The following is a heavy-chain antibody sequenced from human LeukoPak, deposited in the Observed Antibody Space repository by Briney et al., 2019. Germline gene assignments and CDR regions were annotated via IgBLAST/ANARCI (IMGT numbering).Heavy chain of an antibody. V-gene: IGHV1-46*01. CDR3: ARDQRGRAFDY. Sequence: ASVKVSCKASGYTFTSYYMHWVRQAPGQGLEWMGIINPSAGSTSYAQKFQGRVTMTRDTSTSTVYMELSSLRTDDTAVFYCARDQRGRAFDYWGQGTLVTVSS. CDR1: GYTFTSYY. J-gene: IGHJ4*02. CDR2: INPSAGST. D-gene: IGHD3-10*01.